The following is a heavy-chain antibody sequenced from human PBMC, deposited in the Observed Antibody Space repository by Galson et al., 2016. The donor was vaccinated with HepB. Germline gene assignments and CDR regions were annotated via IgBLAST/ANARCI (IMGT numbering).Heavy chain of an antibody. CDR1: GFTFNTYG. V-gene: IGHV3-33*06. CDR2: IWYDGSNK. J-gene: IGHJ6*02. Sequence: SLRLSCAASGFTFNTYGMHWVPQAPGKGLGWVAVIWYDGSNKYYADSVKGRFTISRDDSKNTLYLQMNGLRAEDTAVYYCAKVIGRDAYYYYGMDVWGQGTTVTVSS. D-gene: IGHD2/OR15-2a*01. CDR3: AKVIGRDAYYYYGMDV.